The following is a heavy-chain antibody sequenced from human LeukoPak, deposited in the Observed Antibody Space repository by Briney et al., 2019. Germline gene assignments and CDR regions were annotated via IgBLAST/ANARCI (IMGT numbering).Heavy chain of an antibody. Sequence: PGGSLRLSCAASGFTFSSYSMNWVRQAPGKGLEWVSYISSSSSTIYYADSVKGRFTISRDNAKNSLYLQMNSLRAEDTAVYYCARWASQDAFDIWGQGTMVTVSS. V-gene: IGHV3-48*01. CDR2: ISSSSSTI. D-gene: IGHD1-26*01. CDR3: ARWASQDAFDI. CDR1: GFTFSSYS. J-gene: IGHJ3*02.